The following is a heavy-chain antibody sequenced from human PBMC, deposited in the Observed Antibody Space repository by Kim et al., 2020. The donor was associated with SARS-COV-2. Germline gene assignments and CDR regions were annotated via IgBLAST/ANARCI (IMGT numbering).Heavy chain of an antibody. Sequence: GGSLRLSCAASGFTFDDYAMHWVRQAPGKGLEWVSLISGDGGSTYYADSVKGRFTISRDNSKNSLYLQMNSLRTEDTALYYCAKDMAEQWLDIDWGCFDYWGQGTLVTVSS. CDR1: GFTFDDYA. CDR3: AKDMAEQWLDIDWGCFDY. D-gene: IGHD6-19*01. CDR2: ISGDGGST. V-gene: IGHV3-43*02. J-gene: IGHJ4*02.